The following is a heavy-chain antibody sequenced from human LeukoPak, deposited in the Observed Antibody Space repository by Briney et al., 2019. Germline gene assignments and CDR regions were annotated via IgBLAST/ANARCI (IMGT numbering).Heavy chain of an antibody. J-gene: IGHJ3*02. CDR3: ARDFRVWIQLSATGDAFDI. CDR1: GGSISSYY. V-gene: IGHV4-59*12. CDR2: IYYSGST. D-gene: IGHD5-18*01. Sequence: SETLSLTCTVSGGSISSYYWSWIRQPPGKGLEWIGYIYYSGSTNYNPSLKSRVTISVDTSKNQFSLKLSSVTAADTAVYYCARDFRVWIQLSATGDAFDIWGQGTMVTVSS.